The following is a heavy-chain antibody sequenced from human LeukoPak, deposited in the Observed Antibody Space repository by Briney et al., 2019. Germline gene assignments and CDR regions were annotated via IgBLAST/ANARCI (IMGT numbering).Heavy chain of an antibody. V-gene: IGHV4-59*12. CDR1: GGSISSYY. CDR3: GVTTSFWASYYMDV. J-gene: IGHJ6*03. CDR2: IYYSGST. Sequence: PSETLSLTCTVSGGSISSYYWSWIRQPPGKGLEWIGYIYYSGSTYYNPSLKSRVTISVDTSKNQFSLKLSSVTAADTAVYCCGVTTSFWASYYMDVWGKGTTVTVSS. D-gene: IGHD3-16*01.